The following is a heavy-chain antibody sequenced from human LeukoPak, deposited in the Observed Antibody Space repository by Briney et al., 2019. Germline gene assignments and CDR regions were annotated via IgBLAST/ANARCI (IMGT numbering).Heavy chain of an antibody. Sequence: SETLSLTCAVYGGSFSGYYWSWIRQPPGKGLEWIGEINHSGSTNYNPSLKSRVTISVDTSKNQFSLKLSSVTAADTAVYYCARGRIVVVTAIRNWYSELWGRGTLVTVSS. D-gene: IGHD2-21*02. CDR2: INHSGST. V-gene: IGHV4-34*01. CDR1: GGSFSGYY. CDR3: ARGRIVVVTAIRNWYSEL. J-gene: IGHJ2*01.